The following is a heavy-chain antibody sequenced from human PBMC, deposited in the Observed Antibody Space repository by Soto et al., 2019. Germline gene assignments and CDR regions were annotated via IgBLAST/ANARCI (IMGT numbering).Heavy chain of an antibody. V-gene: IGHV3-21*01. D-gene: IGHD5-18*01. CDR3: ARDLGGTAMVDY. CDR2: ISSSSSYI. CDR1: GFTFSSYS. Sequence: GGSLRLSCAASGFTFSSYSMNWVRQAPGKGLEWVSSISSSSSYIYYADSVKGRFTISRDNAKNSLYLQMNSLRAEDTAVYYCARDLGGTAMVDYWGQGTLVTVSS. J-gene: IGHJ4*02.